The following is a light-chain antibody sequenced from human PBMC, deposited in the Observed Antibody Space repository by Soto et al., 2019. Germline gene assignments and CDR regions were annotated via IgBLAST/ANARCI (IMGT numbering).Light chain of an antibody. J-gene: IGKJ2*01. CDR3: LQYHAFPHT. V-gene: IGKV1-5*03. CDR1: QTINKW. CDR2: KAS. Sequence: DIQMTQSPSTLSASVGDRVTITCRASQTINKWLAWYQQKPGKAPNVLIYKASSLESGVPSRFSGSGYGTDFTLTISSLQPDDFAAYYCLQYHAFPHTFGQGTQLEIK.